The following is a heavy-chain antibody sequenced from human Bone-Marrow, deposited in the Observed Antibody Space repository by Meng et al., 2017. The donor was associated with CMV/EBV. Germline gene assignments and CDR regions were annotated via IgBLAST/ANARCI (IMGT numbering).Heavy chain of an antibody. J-gene: IGHJ6*02. CDR1: GGTFSSYT. V-gene: IGHV1-69*02. D-gene: IGHD2-2*01. CDR3: ARGPGYCSTPSCYLDV. Sequence: SVKVSCKASGGTFSSYTISWVRQAPGQGLEWMGRIIPILGIVNYAQKFQGRVTITADKSASTAYMELSSLRSEDTAVYYCARGPGYCSTPSCYLDVWGQGTTVTVSS. CDR2: IIPILGIV.